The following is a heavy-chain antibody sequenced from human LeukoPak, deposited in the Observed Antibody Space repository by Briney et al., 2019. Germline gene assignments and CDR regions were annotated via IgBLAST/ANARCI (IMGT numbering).Heavy chain of an antibody. CDR3: ARVTSKRGYSYGYWYFDL. D-gene: IGHD5-18*01. Sequence: PGGSLRLSCAASGFTFSSYWMSWVRQAPGKGLEWVANIKQDGSEKYYVDSVKGRFTISRDNAKNSLYLQMNSLRAEDTAVYYCARVTSKRGYSYGYWYFDLWGRGTLVTVSS. CDR2: IKQDGSEK. V-gene: IGHV3-7*01. J-gene: IGHJ2*01. CDR1: GFTFSSYW.